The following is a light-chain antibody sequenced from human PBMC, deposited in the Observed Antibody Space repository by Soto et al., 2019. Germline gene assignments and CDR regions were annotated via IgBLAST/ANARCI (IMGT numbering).Light chain of an antibody. CDR3: QHSNSYSEA. V-gene: IGKV1-5*03. J-gene: IGKJ1*01. CDR1: HSISSW. Sequence: DIQMTQSPSTLSASLGDRVTITCRASHSISSWLAWYQQKPGKAPKLLIYKASSLESGAPSRFSGSGSGTEFTLTISSLQPDDFETYYCQHSNSYSEAFGQGTKVEIX. CDR2: KAS.